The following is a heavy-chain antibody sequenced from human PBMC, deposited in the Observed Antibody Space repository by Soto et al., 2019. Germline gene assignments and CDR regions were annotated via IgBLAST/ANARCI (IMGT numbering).Heavy chain of an antibody. D-gene: IGHD2-15*01. CDR2: ISGSGGST. CDR3: AKDPLGYCSGGSCYDVNY. V-gene: IGHV3-23*01. CDR1: GFNFSSYA. Sequence: PGGSLRLSCAASGFNFSSYAMSWVRQAPGKGLEWVSAISGSGGSTYYADSVKGRFTISRDNSKNTLYLQMNSLRAEDTAVYYCAKDPLGYCSGGSCYDVNYWGQGTLVTVSS. J-gene: IGHJ4*02.